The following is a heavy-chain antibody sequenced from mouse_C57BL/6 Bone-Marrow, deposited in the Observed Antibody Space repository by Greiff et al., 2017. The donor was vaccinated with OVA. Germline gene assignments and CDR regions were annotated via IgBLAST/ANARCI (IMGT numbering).Heavy chain of an antibody. CDR1: GFTFSDYG. J-gene: IGHJ1*03. CDR2: ISSGSSTI. D-gene: IGHD1-1*01. V-gene: IGHV5-17*01. Sequence: EVKLVESGGGLVKPGGSLKLSCAASGFTFSDYGMHWVRQAPEKGLEWVAYISSGSSTIYYADTVKGRFTISRDNAKNTLFRQMTSLRSEDTAMYYCANDYGSSYGYFDVWGTGTTVTVSS. CDR3: ANDYGSSYGYFDV.